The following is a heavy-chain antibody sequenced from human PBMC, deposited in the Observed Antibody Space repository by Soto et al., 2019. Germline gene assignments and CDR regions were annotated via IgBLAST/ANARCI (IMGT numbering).Heavy chain of an antibody. CDR3: ARIRNTRGSGWYYFDY. D-gene: IGHD6-19*01. CDR2: IDWGDEK. CDR1: GFSLSTSGMC. V-gene: IGHV2-70*01. J-gene: IGHJ4*02. Sequence: SGPTLVNPTQTLTLTCTFSGFSLSTSGMCVSWIRQPPGKALEWLALIDWGDEKYYSTSLKTRLTISKNTSKNQVVLTMTNMDPVDTATYYCARIRNTRGSGWYYFDYSGQGTLVTVSS.